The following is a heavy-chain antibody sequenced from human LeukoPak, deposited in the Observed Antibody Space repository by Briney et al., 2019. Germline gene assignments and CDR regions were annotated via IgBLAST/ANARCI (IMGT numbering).Heavy chain of an antibody. V-gene: IGHV3-30*02. J-gene: IGHJ6*03. D-gene: IGHD2/OR15-2a*01. CDR2: IRYVGSNK. CDR1: GFTFSSYG. Sequence: GGSLRLSCAASGFTFSSYGMHWVRQAPGKGLEWVAFIRYVGSNKYYADSVKGRFTISRDNSKNTLYLQMNSLRAEDTAVYYCAKDHSRFLTLYYYYMDVWGKGTTVTVSS. CDR3: AKDHSRFLTLYYYYMDV.